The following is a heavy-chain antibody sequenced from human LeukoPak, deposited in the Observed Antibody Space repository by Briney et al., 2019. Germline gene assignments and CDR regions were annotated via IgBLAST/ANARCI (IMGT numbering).Heavy chain of an antibody. Sequence: GGSLRLSCAASGFTFSNHWRHWVRQAPVKGLIWVSRINSDGSSTTYAASVKGRFTISRDNAKNTLYLQMNSLRAEDTAVYYCARVPRGVKYGSSWLGYLDYWGQGTLVTVSS. D-gene: IGHD6-13*01. CDR1: GFTFSNHW. CDR3: ARVPRGVKYGSSWLGYLDY. J-gene: IGHJ4*02. CDR2: INSDGSST. V-gene: IGHV3-74*01.